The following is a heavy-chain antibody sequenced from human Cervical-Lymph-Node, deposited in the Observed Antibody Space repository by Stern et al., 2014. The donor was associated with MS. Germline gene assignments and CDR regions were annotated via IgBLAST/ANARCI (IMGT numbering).Heavy chain of an antibody. CDR3: ARGPGVAARPGSPFDY. CDR2: IIPTVGTA. Sequence: QVQLVQSGAEVKKPGSSGKVSCKASGGTFSSYAISWVRQAPGQGLEWMGGIIPTVGTANYAQKFQGRVTITADESTSTAYMELSSLRSEDTAVYYCARGPGVAARPGSPFDYWGQGTLVTVSS. V-gene: IGHV1-69*01. CDR1: GGTFSSYA. D-gene: IGHD6-6*01. J-gene: IGHJ4*02.